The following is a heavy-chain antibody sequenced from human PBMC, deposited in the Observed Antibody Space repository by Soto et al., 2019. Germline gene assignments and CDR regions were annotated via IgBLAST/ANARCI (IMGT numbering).Heavy chain of an antibody. CDR3: ARDFGWGGSSYGQAGFDP. D-gene: IGHD5-18*01. CDR1: GYTFTSYG. CDR2: ISAYNGNT. J-gene: IGHJ5*02. V-gene: IGHV1-18*04. Sequence: ASVKVSGKASGYTFTSYGIRWVRQGPGQGLEWMGWISAYNGNTTYAQKLQGRAPMTTDTSTSTAYMELSRLRSDDPAVYYCARDFGWGGSSYGQAGFDPCGKGTLVTVSS.